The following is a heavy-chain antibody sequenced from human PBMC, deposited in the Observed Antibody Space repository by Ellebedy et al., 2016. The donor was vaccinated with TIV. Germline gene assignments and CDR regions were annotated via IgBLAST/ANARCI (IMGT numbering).Heavy chain of an antibody. Sequence: PGGSLRLSCAASGFTFRNYAMNWVRQAPGKGLEWVSGISSSGDSTYYADSVKGRFTVSRDNSKNTLFLQVNSLRAEDTAVYYFIFKGMSARIYWGQGTLVTVSS. CDR1: GFTFRNYA. V-gene: IGHV3-23*01. J-gene: IGHJ1*01. CDR3: IFKGMSARIY. CDR2: ISSSGDST. D-gene: IGHD6-6*01.